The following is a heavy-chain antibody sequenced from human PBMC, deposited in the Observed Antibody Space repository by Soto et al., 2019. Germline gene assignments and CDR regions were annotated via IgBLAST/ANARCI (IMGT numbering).Heavy chain of an antibody. Sequence: PGESLKISCAASEFTFSNYAMSWVRQAPGKGLEWVSAISYGGGTTYYADSVKGRFTISRDNSKNTLYLQMNSLRAEDTAVYYCARGVGSGSYYNQYNWFDPWGQGTLVTVSS. CDR2: ISYGGGTT. CDR3: ARGVGSGSYYNQYNWFDP. CDR1: EFTFSNYA. J-gene: IGHJ5*02. V-gene: IGHV3-23*01. D-gene: IGHD3-10*01.